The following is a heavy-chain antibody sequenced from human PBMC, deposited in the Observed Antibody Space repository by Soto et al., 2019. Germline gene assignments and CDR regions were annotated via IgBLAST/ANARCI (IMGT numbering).Heavy chain of an antibody. D-gene: IGHD1-26*01. Sequence: QVQLVESGGGVVQPGRSLRLSCAASGFTFSSYGMHWVRQAPGKGLEWVAVISYDGSNKYYADSVKGRFTISRDNSKNTLYLQMNSLRAEDTAVYYCAKDPGGSYRYFVYWGQGTLVTVSS. J-gene: IGHJ4*02. V-gene: IGHV3-30*18. CDR3: AKDPGGSYRYFVY. CDR1: GFTFSSYG. CDR2: ISYDGSNK.